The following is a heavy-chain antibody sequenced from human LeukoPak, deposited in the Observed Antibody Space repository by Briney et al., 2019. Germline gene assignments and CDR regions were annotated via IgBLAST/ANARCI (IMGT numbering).Heavy chain of an antibody. D-gene: IGHD1-1*01. CDR2: INPNSGGT. J-gene: IGHJ5*02. CDR1: GYTFTGYY. Sequence: ASVKVSCKASGYTFTGYYIHWVRQAPGQGLEWMGWINPNSGGTNYAQKFQGRVTMTWDTSISTAYMELNRLRSDDTAVYYCARDTTLITYWFDPWGQGTLVTVSS. CDR3: ARDTTLITYWFDP. V-gene: IGHV1-2*02.